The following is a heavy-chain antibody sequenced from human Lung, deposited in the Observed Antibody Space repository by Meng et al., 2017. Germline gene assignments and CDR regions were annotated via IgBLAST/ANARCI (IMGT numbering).Heavy chain of an antibody. D-gene: IGHD2-8*02. V-gene: IGHV1-18*01. CDR3: ATARFSFLLGFDY. J-gene: IGHJ4*02. Sequence: QVQLVQSGAEIKKSGASVKASCKASADTFANYAISWVRQAPGQGLEWMGRISTHNGNTNYALKLQGRVTVTTDTSTSTAYMELRNLRSDDTAIYYCATARFSFLLGFDYWGQGTLVTVSS. CDR2: ISTHNGNT. CDR1: ADTFANYA.